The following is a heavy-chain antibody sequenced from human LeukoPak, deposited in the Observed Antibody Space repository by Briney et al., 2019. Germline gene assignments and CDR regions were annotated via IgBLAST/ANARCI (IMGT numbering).Heavy chain of an antibody. Sequence: GESLKISCKGSGYSFTSYWIGWVRQMPGKGLEWMGIIYPGDYDTRYSPSFQGQVTISADKSISTAYLQWSSLKASDTAMYYCARHGCSSTSCFVIWGQGTMVTVSS. V-gene: IGHV5-51*01. CDR2: IYPGDYDT. J-gene: IGHJ3*02. D-gene: IGHD2-2*01. CDR1: GYSFTSYW. CDR3: ARHGCSSTSCFVI.